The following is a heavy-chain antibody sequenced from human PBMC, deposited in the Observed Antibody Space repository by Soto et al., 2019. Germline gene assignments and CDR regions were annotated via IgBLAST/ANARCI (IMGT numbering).Heavy chain of an antibody. D-gene: IGHD2-2*01. CDR3: ARGRGCSTGCHNFDY. CDR2: IKQDGSEK. Sequence: EVQLVESGGGLVQPGGSLRLSCAASGFTFSSYWMSWVRQPPGKGLEWVANIKQDGSEKYYVDSVKGRFTISRDNANNSLYLQMNSLRAEDTAVYYCARGRGCSTGCHNFDYWGQGTLVTVSS. V-gene: IGHV3-7*01. J-gene: IGHJ4*02. CDR1: GFTFSSYW.